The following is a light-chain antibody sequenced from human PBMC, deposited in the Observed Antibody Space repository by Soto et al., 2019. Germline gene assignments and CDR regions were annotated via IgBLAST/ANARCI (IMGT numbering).Light chain of an antibody. CDR2: GAS. CDR3: QQYSSSRT. J-gene: IGKJ1*01. CDR1: QSINNK. Sequence: EIVMTQSPATLSVSPGERVTLSCRASQSINNKVAWYQQKPGQAPRLLIYGASTRATGISARFSGSGSGTEFTLTISSLQSEDFAVYYCQQYSSSRTFGQGTKVDIK. V-gene: IGKV3-15*01.